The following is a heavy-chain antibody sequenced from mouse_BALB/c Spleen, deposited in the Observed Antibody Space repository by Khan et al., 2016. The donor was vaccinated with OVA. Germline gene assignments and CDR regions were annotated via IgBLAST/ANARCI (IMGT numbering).Heavy chain of an antibody. Sequence: VQLQQSGPVLVKPGASVKMSCKASGYTFTNYIVHWVQQKPGQGLEWIGYINPYNDGAKYNEKFKGKATLTSDKSSSTAYMELIGLTSDDSAVYYCARDCVSSCWFAYWGQGTLVTVSA. CDR2: INPYNDGA. CDR1: GYTFTNYI. V-gene: IGHV1S136*01. D-gene: IGHD1-1*01. CDR3: ARDCVSSCWFAY. J-gene: IGHJ3*01.